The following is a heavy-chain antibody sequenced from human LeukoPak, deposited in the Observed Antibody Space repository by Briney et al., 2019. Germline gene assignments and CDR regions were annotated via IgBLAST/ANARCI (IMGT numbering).Heavy chain of an antibody. CDR1: GGSISSYY. V-gene: IGHV4-4*09. J-gene: IGHJ6*03. Sequence: SETLSLTCTVSGGSISSYYWSWIRQPPGKGLEWIGYIYTSGSTNYNSSLKSRVTISVDTSKNQFSPRLSSVTAADTAVYYCARVSYYDPPRAYYYYMDVWGKGTTVTVSS. D-gene: IGHD3-3*01. CDR3: ARVSYYDPPRAYYYYMDV. CDR2: IYTSGST.